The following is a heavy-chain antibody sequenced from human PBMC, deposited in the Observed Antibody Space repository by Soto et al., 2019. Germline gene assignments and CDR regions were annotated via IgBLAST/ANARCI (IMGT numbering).Heavy chain of an antibody. D-gene: IGHD3-10*01. Sequence: VQLVESGGGLVQPGGSLGLSCVVSGFSLSSYWMSWVRQVPGKGLEWVASIKRDGSEKKYVDSVKGRFTISRDTGKNSLYLQMSSLSAEDTGIYFCARPVTSLVGTSGFDCWGQGTLVTISS. J-gene: IGHJ4*02. CDR1: GFSLSSYW. CDR3: ARPVTSLVGTSGFDC. CDR2: IKRDGSEK. V-gene: IGHV3-7*01.